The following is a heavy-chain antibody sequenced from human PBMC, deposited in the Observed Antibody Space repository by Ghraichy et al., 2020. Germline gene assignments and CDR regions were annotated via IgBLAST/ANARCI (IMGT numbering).Heavy chain of an antibody. CDR1: GFTFSSYS. CDR2: ISSSSSYI. J-gene: IGHJ3*01. V-gene: IGHV3-21*01. D-gene: IGHD2-15*01. Sequence: LNISCAASGFTFSSYSMNWVRQAPGKGLEWVSSISSSSSYIDYADSVKGRFTISRGNAKNSLYLQMNSLRAEDTAVYYCARVGCSGGTCYSYDAFDVWGQGTMVTVSS. CDR3: ARVGCSGGTCYSYDAFDV.